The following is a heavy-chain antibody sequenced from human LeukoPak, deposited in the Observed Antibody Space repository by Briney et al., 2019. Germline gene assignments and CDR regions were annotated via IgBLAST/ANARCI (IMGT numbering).Heavy chain of an antibody. CDR1: GFTFSSCE. D-gene: IGHD4-17*01. J-gene: IGHJ4*02. CDR3: ATYYGDFDY. CDR2: ISSSGSTI. Sequence: GGSLRLSCAASGFTFSSCEMNWVRQAPGKGLEWVSYISSSGSTIYYADSVKGRFTISRDNAKNSLYLQMNSLRAEDTAVYYCATYYGDFDYWGQGTLVTVSS. V-gene: IGHV3-48*03.